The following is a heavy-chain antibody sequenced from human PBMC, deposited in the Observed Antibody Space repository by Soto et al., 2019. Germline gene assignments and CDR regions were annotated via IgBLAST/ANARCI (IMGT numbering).Heavy chain of an antibody. V-gene: IGHV3-74*01. J-gene: IGHJ4*02. CDR2: ISSDGSST. CDR1: GFTFSSYW. D-gene: IGHD2-15*01. CDR3: VRTSLVVAAATREDY. Sequence: EVQLVESGGGLVQPGESLRLSCAASGFTFSSYWMHWVRQAPGKGLVWVSRISSDGSSTSYAGSVKGRFTISRDNAKNSLELQMHRLKDEATAVYYCVRTSLVVAAATREDYWGQGTLVTVSS.